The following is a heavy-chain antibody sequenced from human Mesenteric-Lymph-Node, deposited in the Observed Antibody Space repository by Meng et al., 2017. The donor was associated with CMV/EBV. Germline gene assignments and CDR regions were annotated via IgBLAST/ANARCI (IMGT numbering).Heavy chain of an antibody. V-gene: IGHV3-23*03. D-gene: IGHD6-13*01. CDR3: AKGLGSNWYRYYHAMEV. Sequence: GGSLRLSCAASGFTFSGYAMNWVRQAPGKGLEWVSIIYSGGSKTYYADSVKGRFTISRDNSEDTLYLQMNSLKVEDTAIYYCAKGLGSNWYRYYHAMEVWGQGTTVTVSS. CDR1: GFTFSGYA. CDR2: IYSGGSKT. J-gene: IGHJ6*02.